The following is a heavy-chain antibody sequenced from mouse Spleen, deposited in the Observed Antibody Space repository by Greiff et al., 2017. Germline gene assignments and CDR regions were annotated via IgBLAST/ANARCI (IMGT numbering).Heavy chain of an antibody. D-gene: IGHD2-3*01. CDR1: GYTFTDYY. CDR3: ARSGDGFPYYAMDY. Sequence: VQLVESGAELVRPGASVKLSCKASGYTFTDYYINWVKQRPGQGLEWIARIYPGSGNTYYNEKFKGKATLTAEKSSSTAYMQLSSLTSEDSAVYFCARSGDGFPYYAMDYWGQGTSVTVSS. J-gene: IGHJ4*01. CDR2: IYPGSGNT. V-gene: IGHV1-76*01.